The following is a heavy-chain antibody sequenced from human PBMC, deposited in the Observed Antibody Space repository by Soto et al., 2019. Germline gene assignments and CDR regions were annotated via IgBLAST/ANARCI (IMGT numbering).Heavy chain of an antibody. CDR3: ARVSATGTRWLDP. CDR1: GGSINSGAYY. CDR2: ISYTGRT. Sequence: QVQLQESGPGLVKPSQTLSLTCSVSGGSINSGAYYWGWIRQHPGKGLEWIGYISYTGRTYSNPSLQSRVTIALDMSESQFSLKLTSVTAADTAVYFCARVSATGTRWLDPWGQGTLVTVSP. J-gene: IGHJ5*02. V-gene: IGHV4-31*03. D-gene: IGHD6-13*01.